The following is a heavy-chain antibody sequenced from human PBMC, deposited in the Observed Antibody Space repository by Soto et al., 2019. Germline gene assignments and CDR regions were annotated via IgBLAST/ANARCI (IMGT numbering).Heavy chain of an antibody. V-gene: IGHV3-43*01. CDR3: AKDLGRSSSAYYYYGMDV. D-gene: IGHD6-6*01. Sequence: GGSLRLSCAASGLTFDDYTMHWVRQAPGKGLEWVSLISWDGGSTYYADSVKGRFTISRDNSKNSLYLQMNSLRTEDTALYYCAKDLGRSSSAYYYYGMDVWGQGTTVTVSS. CDR2: ISWDGGST. J-gene: IGHJ6*02. CDR1: GLTFDDYT.